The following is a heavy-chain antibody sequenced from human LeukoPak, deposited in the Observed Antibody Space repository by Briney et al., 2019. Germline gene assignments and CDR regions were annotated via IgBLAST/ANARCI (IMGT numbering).Heavy chain of an antibody. CDR3: ARSSRGSYPLYYYYGMDV. CDR2: TYYRSKWYN. J-gene: IGHJ6*02. V-gene: IGHV6-1*01. Sequence: SQTLSLTCAISGDSVSSNSAAWNWIRQSPSRGLERLGRTYYRSKWYNDYAVSVKSRITINPDTSKNQFSLQLNSVTPEDTAVCYCARSSRGSYPLYYYYGMDVWGQGTTVTVSS. CDR1: GDSVSSNSAA. D-gene: IGHD1-26*01.